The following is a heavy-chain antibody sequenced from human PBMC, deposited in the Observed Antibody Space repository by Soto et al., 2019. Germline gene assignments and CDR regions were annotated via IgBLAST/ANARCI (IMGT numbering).Heavy chain of an antibody. V-gene: IGHV1-18*04. J-gene: IGHJ6*02. CDR2: ISPYNGHT. CDR1: GYTFTSYG. Sequence: GASVKVSCKASGYTFTSYGISWVRQSPGQGLEWMGWISPYNGHTKYAQKLQGRVTLTTDTSTNTTYMELRSLRSNDTAVYFCARVPLTWDWGYYYYAMDFWGQGTTVTVSS. CDR3: ARVPLTWDWGYYYYAMDF. D-gene: IGHD7-27*01.